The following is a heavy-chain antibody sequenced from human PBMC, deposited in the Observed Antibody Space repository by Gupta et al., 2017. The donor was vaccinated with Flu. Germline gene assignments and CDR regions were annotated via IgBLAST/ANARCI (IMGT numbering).Heavy chain of an antibody. CDR2: IYYSGST. CDR3: ARRDVRWGKKNPYFDY. J-gene: IGHJ4*02. V-gene: IGHV4-39*01. Sequence: QLQLQESGPGLVKPSETLSLTCTVSGGSISSSSYYWGWIRQPPGKGLEWIGSIYYSGSTYYNPSLKSRVTISVDTSKNQFSLKLSSVTAADTAVYYCARRDVRWGKKNPYFDYWGQGTLVTGSS. D-gene: IGHD3-16*01. CDR1: GGSISSSSYY.